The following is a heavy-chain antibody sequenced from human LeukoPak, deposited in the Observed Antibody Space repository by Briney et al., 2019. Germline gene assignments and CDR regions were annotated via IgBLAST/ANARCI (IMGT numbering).Heavy chain of an antibody. Sequence: SETLSLTCTVSGGSISSYYWSWIRQPPGKGLEWIGYIYYSGSSNYNPSLKSRVTISVDTSKNQFSLKLSSVTAADTAVYYCARGQGGQYFDYWGQGTLVTVSS. J-gene: IGHJ4*02. CDR2: IYYSGSS. CDR3: ARGQGGQYFDY. CDR1: GGSISSYY. V-gene: IGHV4-59*01. D-gene: IGHD1-26*01.